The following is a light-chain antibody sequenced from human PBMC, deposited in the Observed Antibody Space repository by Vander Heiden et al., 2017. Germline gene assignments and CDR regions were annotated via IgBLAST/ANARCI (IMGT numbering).Light chain of an antibody. Sequence: IVMTQSPATLSVSPGVRATLSCRASQSVSSNLARYQQKPGQAPRLLIYGASNRATGIPARFSGSGSGTEFTLTISSLQSEDFAVYYCQQDNNCPRTFGQGTKLEIK. CDR3: QQDNNCPRT. CDR1: QSVSSN. V-gene: IGKV3-15*01. J-gene: IGKJ2*01. CDR2: GAS.